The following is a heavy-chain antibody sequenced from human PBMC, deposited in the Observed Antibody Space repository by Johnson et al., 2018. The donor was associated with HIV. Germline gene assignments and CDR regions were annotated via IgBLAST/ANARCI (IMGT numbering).Heavy chain of an antibody. J-gene: IGHJ3*02. V-gene: IGHV3-20*01. Sequence: VQLVESGGGVVRPGGSLRLSCAASGFTFDDYGMSWVRQAPGKGLEWVSGINWNGGSIGYGDSVKGRFTISRDNAKNSLYLQMKSLRDEDTALYHCARGDGSGSTGAFDIWGQGTMVTVSS. CDR1: GFTFDDYG. D-gene: IGHD3-10*01. CDR2: INWNGGSI. CDR3: ARGDGSGSTGAFDI.